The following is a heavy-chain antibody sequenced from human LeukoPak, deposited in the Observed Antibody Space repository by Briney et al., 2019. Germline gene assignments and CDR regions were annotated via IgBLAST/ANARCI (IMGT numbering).Heavy chain of an antibody. CDR2: IWYDGSNK. Sequence: GGSLRGSCAASGFTFSSYGMHWVRQAPGKGLEWVAVIWYDGSNKYYADSVKGRFTISRDNSKNTLYLQMNSLRAEDTAVYYCARAFLESYYYYGMDVWGQGTTVTVSS. CDR3: ARAFLESYYYYGMDV. J-gene: IGHJ6*02. CDR1: GFTFSSYG. D-gene: IGHD1-1*01. V-gene: IGHV3-33*01.